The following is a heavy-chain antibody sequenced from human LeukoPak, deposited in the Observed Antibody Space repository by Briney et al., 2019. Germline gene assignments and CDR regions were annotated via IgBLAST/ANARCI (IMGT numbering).Heavy chain of an antibody. CDR2: ISGDADTI. CDR1: GFTFSSYE. J-gene: IGHJ4*02. V-gene: IGHV3-48*03. Sequence: GGSLRFSCAAAGFTFSSYEMNWLRQAPGKGLEWVAYISGDADTIFYTDSVRGRFTIAGSNAENSLFLHRNSLRDEDIDIYYSAIGWFDNWGQGTLVTVSS. CDR3: AIGWFDN.